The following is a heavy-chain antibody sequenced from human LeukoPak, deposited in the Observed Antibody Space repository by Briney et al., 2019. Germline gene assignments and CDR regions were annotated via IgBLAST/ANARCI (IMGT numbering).Heavy chain of an antibody. D-gene: IGHD2-2*01. V-gene: IGHV4-34*01. CDR2: INHSGST. Sequence: SETLSLTCAVYGGSFSGYYWSWIRQPPGKGLEWIGEINHSGSTNYNPSLKSRVTISVDTSKNQFSLKLSSVTAADTAVYYCARGLGYCSSTSCYEGRNGGPKHWFDPWGQGTLVTVSS. CDR3: ARGLGYCSSTSCYEGRNGGPKHWFDP. CDR1: GGSFSGYY. J-gene: IGHJ5*02.